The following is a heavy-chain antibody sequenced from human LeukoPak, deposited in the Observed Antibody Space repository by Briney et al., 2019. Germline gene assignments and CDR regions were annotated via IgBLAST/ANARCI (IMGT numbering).Heavy chain of an antibody. D-gene: IGHD6-19*01. V-gene: IGHV1-8*01. Sequence: ASVKVSCKASGYTFTSYDINWVRRATGQGLEWMGWMNPNSGNTGYAQKFQGRVTMTRNTSISTAYMELSSLRSEDTAVYYCARGSSGWPLVRDWGQGTLVTVSS. CDR2: MNPNSGNT. CDR3: ARGSSGWPLVRD. J-gene: IGHJ4*02. CDR1: GYTFTSYD.